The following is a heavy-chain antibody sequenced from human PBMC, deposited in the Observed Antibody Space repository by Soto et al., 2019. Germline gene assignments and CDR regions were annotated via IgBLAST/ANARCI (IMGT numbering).Heavy chain of an antibody. CDR3: ARDPGNCGGDCYQDY. CDR2: IWYDGSNK. Sequence: QVQLVESGGGVVQPGRSLRLSCAASGFTFSSYDMHWVRQAPGKGLEWVAVIWYDGSNKYYADSVKGRFTISRDNSKNTLYLQMNSLRAEDTAVYYCARDPGNCGGDCYQDYWGQGTLVTVSS. CDR1: GFTFSSYD. D-gene: IGHD2-21*02. J-gene: IGHJ4*02. V-gene: IGHV3-33*01.